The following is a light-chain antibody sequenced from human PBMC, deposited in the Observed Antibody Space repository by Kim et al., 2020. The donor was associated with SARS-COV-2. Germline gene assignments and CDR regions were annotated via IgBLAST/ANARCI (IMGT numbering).Light chain of an antibody. J-gene: IGKJ4*01. Sequence: EILLTQSPGTLSLSPGERATLSCRASQTVTNNYLAWYQQKPGQAPRLLIYDASSRATDIPDRFSGSGSGTDFTLSISRLEPEDFAVYYCHQCAHSPLTFGGGTKVDIK. V-gene: IGKV3-20*01. CDR1: QTVTNNY. CDR3: HQCAHSPLT. CDR2: DAS.